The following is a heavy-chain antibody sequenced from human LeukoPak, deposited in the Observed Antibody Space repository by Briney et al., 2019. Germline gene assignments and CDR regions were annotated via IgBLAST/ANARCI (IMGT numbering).Heavy chain of an antibody. J-gene: IGHJ4*02. Sequence: GGSLRLSCAASEFIFSSHAMSWVRQAPGKGLEWVSGISGSGGSTYYADSVKGRFTISRDNSKNTLYLQMNSLRAEDTAVYHCAKGNTYYYESNGYSSDYFDYWGQGTLVTVSS. CDR1: EFIFSSHA. CDR3: AKGNTYYYESNGYSSDYFDY. D-gene: IGHD3-22*01. CDR2: ISGSGGST. V-gene: IGHV3-23*01.